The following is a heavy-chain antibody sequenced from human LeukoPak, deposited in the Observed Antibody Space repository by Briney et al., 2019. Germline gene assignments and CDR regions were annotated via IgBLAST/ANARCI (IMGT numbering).Heavy chain of an antibody. CDR1: GGSISSSSYY. V-gene: IGHV4-61*01. D-gene: IGHD3-10*01. CDR3: ARGFTSWYGARYYYYYYYMDV. J-gene: IGHJ6*03. Sequence: SETLSLTCTVSGGSISSSSYYWSWIRQPPGKGLEWIGYIYYSGSTNYNPSLKSRVTISVDTSKNQFSLKLSSVTAADTAVYYCARGFTSWYGARYYYYYYYMDVWGKGTTVTISS. CDR2: IYYSGST.